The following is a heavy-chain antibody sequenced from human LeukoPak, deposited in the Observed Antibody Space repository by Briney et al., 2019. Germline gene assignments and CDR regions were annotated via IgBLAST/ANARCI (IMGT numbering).Heavy chain of an antibody. J-gene: IGHJ3*02. D-gene: IGHD2-15*01. CDR1: GGSIGSYY. Sequence: SETLSLTCTVSGGSIGSYYWSWIRQPPGKGLEWIGYIYYSGSTNYNPSLKSRVTISVDTSKKQFSLKLSSVTAADTAIYYCARVNCSGGSCYSNRGAFDIWGQGTMVAVSS. CDR3: ARVNCSGGSCYSNRGAFDI. V-gene: IGHV4-59*01. CDR2: IYYSGST.